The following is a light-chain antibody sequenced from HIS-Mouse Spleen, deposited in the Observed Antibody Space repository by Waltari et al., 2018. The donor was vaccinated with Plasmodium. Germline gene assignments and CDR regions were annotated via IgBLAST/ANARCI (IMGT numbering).Light chain of an antibody. CDR1: THIHVGSYN. CDR3: MIWPSNASGV. J-gene: IGLJ3*02. Sequence: QPVLTQPPSSSASPGPSARLPCTLPTHIHVGSYNIYWYQQKTGSPPRYLLYYYTDADKGQGSGVPSRFSGSKDASANTGILLISGLQSEDEADYYCMIWPSNASGVFGGGTKLTVL. V-gene: IGLV5-37*01. CDR2: YYTDADK.